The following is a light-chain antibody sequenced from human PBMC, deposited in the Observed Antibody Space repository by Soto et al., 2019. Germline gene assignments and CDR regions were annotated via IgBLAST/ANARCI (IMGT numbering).Light chain of an antibody. CDR2: AAS. CDR1: QGISSY. Sequence: DFQMTQSPSSLSASVGDRVTITCRASQGISSYLAWYQQKAGKVPNLLIYAASTLQSGVPSRFSGSGSGTDFTLTISSLQPEDVATYYCQKYNSAPLTFGGGTKVDI. J-gene: IGKJ4*01. V-gene: IGKV1-27*01. CDR3: QKYNSAPLT.